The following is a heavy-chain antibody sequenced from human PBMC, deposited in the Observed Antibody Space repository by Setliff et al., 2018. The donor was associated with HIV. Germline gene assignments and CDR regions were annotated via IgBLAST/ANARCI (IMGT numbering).Heavy chain of an antibody. CDR3: ARRGYSYGRGDAFDI. Sequence: PGGSLRLSCAASGFTSSDYYMSWIRQAPGKGLEWISYISRGGRTKYYADSVKGRFTISRDNAKNSLYLQMNSLRAEDTAVYYCARRGYSYGRGDAFDIWGQGTMVTVSS. CDR1: GFTSSDYY. V-gene: IGHV3-11*01. D-gene: IGHD5-18*01. J-gene: IGHJ3*02. CDR2: ISRGGRTK.